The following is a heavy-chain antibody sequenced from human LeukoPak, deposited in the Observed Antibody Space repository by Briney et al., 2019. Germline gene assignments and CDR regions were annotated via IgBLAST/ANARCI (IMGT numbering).Heavy chain of an antibody. CDR3: ARGLYSGYLERFDY. J-gene: IGHJ4*02. CDR1: GGTFSSYA. Sequence: SVKVSCKASGGTFSSYAISWVRQAPGQGLEWMGGIIPIFGTANYAQKFQGRVTITADESTSTAYMELSSLRSEDTAVYYCARGLYSGYLERFDYWGQGTLVTVSS. V-gene: IGHV1-69*13. CDR2: IIPIFGTA. D-gene: IGHD5-12*01.